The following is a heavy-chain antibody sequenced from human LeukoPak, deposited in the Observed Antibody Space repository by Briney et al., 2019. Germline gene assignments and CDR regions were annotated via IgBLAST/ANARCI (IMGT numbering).Heavy chain of an antibody. V-gene: IGHV1-46*01. CDR1: GYTFSLYY. CDR2: TNPGDGST. J-gene: IGHJ4*02. CDR3: ARDAGSSWHN. Sequence: GASVKVPCKASGYTFSLYYLHWVRQAPGRGPEWMGMTNPGDGSTTYRQKFQGRVTLTRDMSTTTVFMELSGLRFEDTAVYYCARDAGSSWHNWGQGTLVTVSS. D-gene: IGHD6-13*01.